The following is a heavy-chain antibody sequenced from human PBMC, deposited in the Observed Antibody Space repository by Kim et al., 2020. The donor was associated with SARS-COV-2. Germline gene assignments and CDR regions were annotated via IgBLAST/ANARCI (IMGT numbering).Heavy chain of an antibody. J-gene: IGHJ3*02. Sequence: SETLSLTCAVYGGSFSGYYWSWIRQPPGKGLEWIGEINHSGSTNYNPSLKSRVTISVDTSKNQFSLKLSSVTAADTAVYYCARDTLGLESAFDIWGQGTMVTVSS. CDR1: GGSFSGYY. D-gene: IGHD2-15*01. V-gene: IGHV4-34*01. CDR2: INHSGST. CDR3: ARDTLGLESAFDI.